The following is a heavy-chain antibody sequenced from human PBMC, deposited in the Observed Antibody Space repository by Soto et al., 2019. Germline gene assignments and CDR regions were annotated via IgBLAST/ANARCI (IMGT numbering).Heavy chain of an antibody. V-gene: IGHV1-69*01. CDR3: ARGLRKTYYYDSSGYFGTVY. D-gene: IGHD3-22*01. CDR1: GGTFSSYA. Sequence: QVQLVQSGAEVQKPGSSVKVSCKASGGTFSSYAISWVRQAPGQGLEWMGGIIPIFGTANYAQKFQGRVTITADESTSTAYMELSSLRSEDTAVYYCARGLRKTYYYDSSGYFGTVYWGQGTLVTVSS. J-gene: IGHJ4*02. CDR2: IIPIFGTA.